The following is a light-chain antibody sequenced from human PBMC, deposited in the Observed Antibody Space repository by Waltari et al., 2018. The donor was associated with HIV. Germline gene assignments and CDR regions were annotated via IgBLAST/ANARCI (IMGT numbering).Light chain of an antibody. J-gene: IGLJ1*01. CDR2: DVS. CDR1: SSDVGSYNY. CDR3: CSYAGSNTYL. Sequence: QSALTQPASVSGFPGQSITISCTGSSSDVGSYNYLSWYQQHPGKAPKLLIYDVSKRPSGVSNRFSGSKSGNTASLTISGLQAEDEADYYCCSYAGSNTYLFGTGTEVTVL. V-gene: IGLV2-23*02.